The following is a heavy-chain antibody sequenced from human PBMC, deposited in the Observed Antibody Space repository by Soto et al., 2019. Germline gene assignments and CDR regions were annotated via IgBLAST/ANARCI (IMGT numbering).Heavy chain of an antibody. Sequence: SVKVSCKASGGTFGSDAITWVRQAPGQGLEWVGKIIPIFGTTNYAQNLQGRVTISADKSTLTSYMELHSLTSDDTALYYCARDRTDSGYYTNWLDPWGQGTQVTVSS. J-gene: IGHJ5*02. D-gene: IGHD3-22*01. V-gene: IGHV1-69*06. CDR2: IIPIFGTT. CDR1: GGTFGSDA. CDR3: ARDRTDSGYYTNWLDP.